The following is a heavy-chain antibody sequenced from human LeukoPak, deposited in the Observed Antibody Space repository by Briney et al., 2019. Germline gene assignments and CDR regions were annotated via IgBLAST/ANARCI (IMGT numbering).Heavy chain of an antibody. CDR1: GFTFSSYG. CDR3: AKVAIVLMVYGHFDY. D-gene: IGHD2-8*01. Sequence: GGSLRLSCAASGFTFSSYGMHWVRQAPGKGLEWVAVIWYDGSNKYYADSVKGRFTISRDNSKNTLYLQMNSLRAEDTAVYYCAKVAIVLMVYGHFDYWGQGTLVTVSS. V-gene: IGHV3-30*02. J-gene: IGHJ4*02. CDR2: IWYDGSNK.